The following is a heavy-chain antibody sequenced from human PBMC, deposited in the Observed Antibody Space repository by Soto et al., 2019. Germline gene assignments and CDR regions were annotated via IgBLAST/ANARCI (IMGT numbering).Heavy chain of an antibody. CDR2: ISYDGSNK. J-gene: IGHJ4*02. CDR1: GFTFSSYG. CDR3: ARESEDLTSNFDY. Sequence: PRGSLRLSCAASGFTFSSYGMHWVRQAPGKGLEWVAVISYDGSNKYYADSVKGRFTISRDNSKNTLYLQMNSLRAEDTAVYYCARESEDLTSNFDYWGQGTLVTVSS. V-gene: IGHV3-30*03.